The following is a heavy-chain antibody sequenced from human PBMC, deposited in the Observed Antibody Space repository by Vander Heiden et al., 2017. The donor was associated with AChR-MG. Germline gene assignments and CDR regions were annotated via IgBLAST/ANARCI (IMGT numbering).Heavy chain of an antibody. V-gene: IGHV3-21*01. Sequence: EVQLVESGGGLVKPGGSLRLSCAASGLTFSSSRMNWVRQAPGKGLEVVSSISSSSGYISYADSVKGRFTISRDNAKNSLYLQMNSLRAEDTAVYYCARDLETGYSSSWDYYYGMDVWGQGTTVTVSS. CDR1: GLTFSSSR. J-gene: IGHJ6*02. D-gene: IGHD6-13*01. CDR2: ISSSSGYI. CDR3: ARDLETGYSSSWDYYYGMDV.